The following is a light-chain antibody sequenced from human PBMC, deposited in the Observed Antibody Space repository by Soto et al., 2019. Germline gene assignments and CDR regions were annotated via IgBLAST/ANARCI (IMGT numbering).Light chain of an antibody. CDR3: SSYTSASTLLYL. J-gene: IGLJ1*01. CDR1: SSDVGGYNY. CDR2: GVT. Sequence: QSALTQPASVSGSPGQSITISCTGTSSDVGGYNYVSWYQQHPGIAPKLLIYGVTNRPSGASPRVSGSKSGNTASLTISGLQAEDEADYHCSSYTSASTLLYLFGTGTKLTVL. V-gene: IGLV2-14*01.